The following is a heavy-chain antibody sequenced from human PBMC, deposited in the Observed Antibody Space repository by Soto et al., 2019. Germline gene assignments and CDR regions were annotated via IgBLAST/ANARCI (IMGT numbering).Heavy chain of an antibody. CDR1: GFTFSNYG. V-gene: IGHV3-21*01. Sequence: GGSLRLSCAASGFTFSNYGMIWVRQAPGKGLEWVSFISSSSTHKFYADSVKGRLTISRDNAKNSLSLQMNSLRAEDPAVYYCPRDARITGSSLAFDNWGQGTMV. J-gene: IGHJ3*02. CDR3: PRDARITGSSLAFDN. D-gene: IGHD1-1*01. CDR2: ISSSSTHK.